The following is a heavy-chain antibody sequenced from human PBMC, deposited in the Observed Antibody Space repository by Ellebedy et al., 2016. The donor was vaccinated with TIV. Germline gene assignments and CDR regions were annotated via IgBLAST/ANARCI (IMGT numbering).Heavy chain of an antibody. CDR1: GGSFSGYY. CDR2: INPSGST. CDR3: ARLRTNDFWSGYRARTFDY. Sequence: SETLSLXCAVYGGSFSGYYWSWIRQPPGKGLEWIGEINPSGSTNYNPSLKSRVTISVDTSKNQFSLKLSSVTAADTAVYYCARLRTNDFWSGYRARTFDYWGQGTLVTVSS. J-gene: IGHJ4*02. V-gene: IGHV4-34*01. D-gene: IGHD3-3*01.